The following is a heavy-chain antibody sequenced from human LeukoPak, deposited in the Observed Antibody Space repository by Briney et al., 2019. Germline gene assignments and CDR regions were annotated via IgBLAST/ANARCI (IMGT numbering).Heavy chain of an antibody. D-gene: IGHD3-22*01. CDR3: AKDHYYDSSGYLDY. CDR1: GFTFSSYA. J-gene: IGHJ4*02. Sequence: GGSLRLSCAASGFTFSSYAMSWVRQAPGKGLEWVSAISGSGGSTYYADSAKGRFTISRDNSKNTLYLQMNSLRAEDTAVYYCAKDHYYDSSGYLDYWGQGTLVTVSS. CDR2: ISGSGGST. V-gene: IGHV3-23*01.